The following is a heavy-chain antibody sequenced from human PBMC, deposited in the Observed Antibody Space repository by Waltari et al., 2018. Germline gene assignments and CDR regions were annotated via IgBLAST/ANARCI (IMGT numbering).Heavy chain of an antibody. Sequence: QLQLQQSGPGLVKPSESLFLSCAVSGDSVSNTSWWSWVRQPPGKGLEWIGQIHGTGKTNYNPSLESRVTVSMDTSNNQFSLRVTSPTAADTAVYFCARDRGRGLYLDSWGQGTLVTVS. J-gene: IGHJ4*02. CDR1: GDSVSNTSW. D-gene: IGHD1-26*01. CDR2: IHGTGKT. CDR3: ARDRGRGLYLDS. V-gene: IGHV4-4*02.